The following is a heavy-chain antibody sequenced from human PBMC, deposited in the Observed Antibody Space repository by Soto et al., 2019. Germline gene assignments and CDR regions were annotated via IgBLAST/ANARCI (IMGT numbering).Heavy chain of an antibody. J-gene: IGHJ5*02. CDR3: AKCTVDTIVTSGWCNGIDP. D-gene: IGHD6-19*01. CDR2: IRGTNGNT. V-gene: IGHV3-23*01. Sequence: EVQLLESGGGLVQPGGSLRLSCAASGFTFSSSAMSWVRQAPGKGLEWVSAIRGTNGNTHYAESVKGRLTISRDNSKNTLYLQMNFLRAEDTAVYYCAKCTVDTIVTSGWCNGIDPWGQGTLVIVSS. CDR1: GFTFSSSA.